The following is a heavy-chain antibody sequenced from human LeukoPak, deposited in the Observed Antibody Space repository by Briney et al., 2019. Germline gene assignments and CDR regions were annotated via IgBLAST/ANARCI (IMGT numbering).Heavy chain of an antibody. CDR3: AREEWYYFDY. J-gene: IGHJ4*02. V-gene: IGHV3-30-3*01. Sequence: GGPLRLSCVASGFTFNTYAIHWVRQAPGKGLEWVAVISYDGSNKYYEDSVKGRFTISRDNSKNTLYLQMNSLRAEDMAVYYCAREEWYYFDYWGQGTLVTVSS. D-gene: IGHD3-3*01. CDR2: ISYDGSNK. CDR1: GFTFNTYA.